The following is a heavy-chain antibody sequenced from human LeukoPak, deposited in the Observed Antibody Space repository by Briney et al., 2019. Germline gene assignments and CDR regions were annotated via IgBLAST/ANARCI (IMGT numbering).Heavy chain of an antibody. CDR3: ARGGTYYYGSGSRNPYYYGMDV. Sequence: TNYNPSLKSRVTISVDTSKNQFSLKLSSVTAADTAVYYCARGGTYYYGSGSRNPYYYGMDVWGQGTTVTVSS. V-gene: IGHV4-59*09. CDR2: T. D-gene: IGHD3-10*01. J-gene: IGHJ6*02.